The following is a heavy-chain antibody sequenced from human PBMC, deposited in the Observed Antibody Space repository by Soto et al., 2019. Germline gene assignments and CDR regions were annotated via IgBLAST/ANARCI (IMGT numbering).Heavy chain of an antibody. CDR1: GGTFTSSA. CDR3: ARHVPTAGYYYGMDV. Sequence: QVQLVQSGAEVKKPGSSEKVSCKAPGGTFTSSAISWVRQAPGHGLEWMGGIIPIFGTANNAQKFQGRVTITADESTSTAYMELSSLRSEDTAVYFCARHVPTAGYYYGMDVWGQGTTVTVSS. D-gene: IGHD2-2*01. CDR2: IIPIFGTA. J-gene: IGHJ6*02. V-gene: IGHV1-69*12.